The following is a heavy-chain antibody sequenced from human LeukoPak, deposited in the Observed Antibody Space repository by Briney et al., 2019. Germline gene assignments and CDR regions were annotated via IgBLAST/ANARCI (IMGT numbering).Heavy chain of an antibody. Sequence: SETLSLTCAVYGGSFSGYYWSWIRQPPGKGLEWIGEINRSGSTNYNPSLKSRVTISVDTSKNQFSLKLSSVTAADTAVYYCARGYCSSTSCYRDYYYYYGMDVWGKETTVTVSS. V-gene: IGHV4-34*01. D-gene: IGHD2-2*02. J-gene: IGHJ6*04. CDR1: GGSFSGYY. CDR2: INRSGST. CDR3: ARGYCSSTSCYRDYYYYYGMDV.